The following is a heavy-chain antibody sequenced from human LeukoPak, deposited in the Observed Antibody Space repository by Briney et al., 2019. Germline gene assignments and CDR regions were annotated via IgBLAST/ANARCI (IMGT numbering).Heavy chain of an antibody. J-gene: IGHJ4*01. D-gene: IGHD3-9*01. CDR3: ARDGADEYYDILTGYSHYDY. CDR1: GFTFSSYA. CDR2: ISSNGGST. Sequence: GGSLRLSCAASGFTFSSYAMHWVRQAPGKGLEYVSAISSNGGSTYYANSVKGRFTISRDNSKSTLYLQMGSLRAEDMAVYYCARDGADEYYDILTGYSHYDYWGQGTLVTVSS. V-gene: IGHV3-64*01.